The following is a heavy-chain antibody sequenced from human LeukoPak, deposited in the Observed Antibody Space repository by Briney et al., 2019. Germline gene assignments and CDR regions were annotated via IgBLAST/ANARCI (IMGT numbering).Heavy chain of an antibody. Sequence: ASVKVSCKASGGTFSNYGISWVRQAPGQGLEWMGGIIPSFDTANYAQKFQGRATITADESTSTAYMELSSPRSEDTALYYCARHIVVVPATVGAFDIWGQGTMVTVSS. CDR1: GGTFSNYG. CDR3: ARHIVVVPATVGAFDI. CDR2: IIPSFDTA. D-gene: IGHD2-2*01. J-gene: IGHJ3*02. V-gene: IGHV1-69*13.